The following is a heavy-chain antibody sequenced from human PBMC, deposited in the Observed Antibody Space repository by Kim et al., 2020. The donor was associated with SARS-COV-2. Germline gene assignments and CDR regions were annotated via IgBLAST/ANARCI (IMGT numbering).Heavy chain of an antibody. CDR3: AKDVVKVRDQLAAAAGTGYYYYYMDV. V-gene: IGHV3-30*18. Sequence: GGSLRLSCAASGFTFSSYGMHWVRQAPGKGLEWVAVISYDGSNKYYADSVKGRFTISRDNSKNTLYLQMNSLRAEDTAVYYCAKDVVKVRDQLAAAAGTGYYYYYMDVWGKGTTVTVSS. J-gene: IGHJ6*03. CDR2: ISYDGSNK. D-gene: IGHD6-13*01. CDR1: GFTFSSYG.